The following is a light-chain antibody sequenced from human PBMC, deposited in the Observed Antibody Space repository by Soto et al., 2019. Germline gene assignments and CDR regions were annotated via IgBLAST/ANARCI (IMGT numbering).Light chain of an antibody. V-gene: IGKV3-20*01. CDR2: DAV. Sequence: EIVLTQSLGTLSLSPGEGATLSCRASQSVTGTNLAWYQQRPGQAPRLLIYDAVRRATGIPDRFSGSGSGTDFTLTISRLEPEDFAVYYCHQYGSSLGTFGQGTKVEI. J-gene: IGKJ2*01. CDR1: QSVTGTN. CDR3: HQYGSSLGT.